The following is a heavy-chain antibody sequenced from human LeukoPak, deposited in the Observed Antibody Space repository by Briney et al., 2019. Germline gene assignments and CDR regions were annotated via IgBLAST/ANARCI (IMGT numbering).Heavy chain of an antibody. D-gene: IGHD3-10*01. J-gene: IGHJ4*02. Sequence: SVKVSCKASGYTFTSYGISWVRQAPGQGLEWMGGIIPIFGTANYAQKFQGRVTITADESTSTAYMELSSLRSEDTAVYYCASLYYYGSGRYYSDYWGQGTLVTVSS. V-gene: IGHV1-69*13. CDR2: IIPIFGTA. CDR3: ASLYYYGSGRYYSDY. CDR1: GYTFTSYG.